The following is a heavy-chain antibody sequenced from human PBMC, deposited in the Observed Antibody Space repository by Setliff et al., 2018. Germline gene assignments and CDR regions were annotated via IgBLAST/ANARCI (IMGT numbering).Heavy chain of an antibody. Sequence: PSETLSLTCTISGGFTSSFYWSWIRQAPGKGLELIGYVDHSGSTNFSPSLKSRGTISVDTSKTQVSLTLTSVTAADTAVYYCARDYQGGWFDPWGPGTLVTVSS. V-gene: IGHV4-59*01. CDR1: GGFTSSFY. J-gene: IGHJ5*02. D-gene: IGHD3-16*01. CDR3: ARDYQGGWFDP. CDR2: VDHSGST.